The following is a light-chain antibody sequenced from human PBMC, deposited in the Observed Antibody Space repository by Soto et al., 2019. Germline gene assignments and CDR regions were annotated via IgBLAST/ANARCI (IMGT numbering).Light chain of an antibody. CDR1: QSVSNY. CDR2: DAS. V-gene: IGKV3-11*01. CDR3: QQRNSWPPT. Sequence: EIVLTQSPATLSLSPGERATLSCRASQSVSNYLAWYQQKPGQAPRLLIHDASNRATGIPARFSGSGSGSDFALTFSGLEPADIAIYYCQQRNSWPPTFGQGTQVEIK. J-gene: IGKJ1*01.